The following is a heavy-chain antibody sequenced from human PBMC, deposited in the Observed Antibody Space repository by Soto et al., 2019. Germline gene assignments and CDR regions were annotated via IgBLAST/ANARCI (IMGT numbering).Heavy chain of an antibody. J-gene: IGHJ4*02. V-gene: IGHV3-23*01. D-gene: IGHD3-3*01. Sequence: EVQLLESGGDLVQPGGSLRLSCAASGFTFSSYAMNWVRQAPGKGLEWVSAVSGNGGSTYYADSVKGRFTISRDNSKNTLFLQMNSLRVEDTAVYYCAKEVGTIFGEIVYWGQGTLVTVSS. CDR2: VSGNGGST. CDR1: GFTFSSYA. CDR3: AKEVGTIFGEIVY.